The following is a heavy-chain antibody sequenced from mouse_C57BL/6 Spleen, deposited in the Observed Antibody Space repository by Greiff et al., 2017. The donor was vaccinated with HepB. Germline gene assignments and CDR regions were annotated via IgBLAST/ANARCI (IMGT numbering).Heavy chain of an antibody. CDR2: IWGVGST. Sequence: VKLVESGPGLVAPSQSLSITCTVSGFSLTSYGVDWVRQSPGKGLEWLGVIWGVGSTNYNSALKSRLSISKDNSKSQVFLKMNSLQTDDTAMYYCARYSNYVGYAMDYWGQGTSVTVSS. J-gene: IGHJ4*01. D-gene: IGHD2-5*01. CDR3: ARYSNYVGYAMDY. V-gene: IGHV2-6*01. CDR1: GFSLTSYG.